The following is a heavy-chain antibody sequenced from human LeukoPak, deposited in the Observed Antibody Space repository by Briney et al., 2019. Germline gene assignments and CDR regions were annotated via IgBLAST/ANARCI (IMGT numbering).Heavy chain of an antibody. CDR1: GFTFSSYA. J-gene: IGHJ4*02. V-gene: IGHV3-72*01. Sequence: GGSLRLSCAASGFTFSSYAMSWVRQAPGKGLEWVGRTRNKANSYTTEYAASVKGRFTISRDDSKNSLYLQMNSLKTEDTAVYYCARDGYSSGWYDYWGQGTLVTVSS. CDR2: TRNKANSYTT. CDR3: ARDGYSSGWYDY. D-gene: IGHD6-19*01.